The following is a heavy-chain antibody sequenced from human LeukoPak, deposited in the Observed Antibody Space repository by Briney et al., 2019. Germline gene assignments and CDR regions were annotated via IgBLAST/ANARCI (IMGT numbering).Heavy chain of an antibody. J-gene: IGHJ4*02. D-gene: IGHD2-8*02. CDR2: ISQHGNNK. V-gene: IGHV3-30*02. Sequence: GGSLRLSCGASGFTFSSSAMHWVRQGPGKGLEGWAYISQHGNNKYYADSVKGQFTSCKDNSKGTLYLNMNSLRDDDTAVYYCAKAGSWSCTDWGQGTLVRVSS. CDR3: AKAGSWSCTD. CDR1: GFTFSSSA.